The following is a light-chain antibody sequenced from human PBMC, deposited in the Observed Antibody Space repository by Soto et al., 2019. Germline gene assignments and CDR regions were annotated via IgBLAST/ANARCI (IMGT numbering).Light chain of an antibody. CDR3: CSYTVSGTYV. Sequence: QSVLTQPASVSGSPGQSITISCTGTSSDVGGYNYVSWYQQHPGKAPKLMIYAVSNRPSGVSNRFSGSKSGNTATLTISGLQVEDEADYYCCSYTVSGTYVFGTGTKVTVL. CDR2: AVS. J-gene: IGLJ1*01. V-gene: IGLV2-14*01. CDR1: SSDVGGYNY.